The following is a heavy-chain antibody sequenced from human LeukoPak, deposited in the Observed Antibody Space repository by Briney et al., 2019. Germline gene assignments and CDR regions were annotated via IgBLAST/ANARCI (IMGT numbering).Heavy chain of an antibody. J-gene: IGHJ3*02. CDR1: GGTFSSYA. CDR2: IIPIFRTA. D-gene: IGHD2-2*01. Sequence: SVKVSCTASGGTFSSYAISWVRQAPGQGLEWMGAIIPIFRTANYAQKFQGRVTITTDESTSTAYMELSSLRSEDTAVYYCASPYCSSTSCYDDDAFDIWGQGTMVTVSS. V-gene: IGHV1-69*05. CDR3: ASPYCSSTSCYDDDAFDI.